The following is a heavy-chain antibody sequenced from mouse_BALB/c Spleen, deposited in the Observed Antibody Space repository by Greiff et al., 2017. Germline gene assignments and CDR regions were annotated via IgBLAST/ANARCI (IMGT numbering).Heavy chain of an antibody. CDR3: ARWGYGNYYFDD. CDR2: IDPANGNT. Sequence: VQLQQSGAELVKPGASVKLSCTASGFNIKDTYMHWVKQRPEQGLEWIGRIDPANGNTKYDPKFQGKATITADTSSNTAYLQLSSLTSEDTAVYYCARWGYGNYYFDDWGQGTTLTVSS. V-gene: IGHV14-3*02. CDR1: GFNIKDTY. J-gene: IGHJ2*01. D-gene: IGHD2-10*02.